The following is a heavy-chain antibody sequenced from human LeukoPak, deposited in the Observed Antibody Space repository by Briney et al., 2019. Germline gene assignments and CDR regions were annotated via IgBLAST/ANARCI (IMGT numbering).Heavy chain of an antibody. CDR1: GYTLSELF. V-gene: IGHV1-24*01. CDR2: FDLEDGET. J-gene: IGHJ6*04. Sequence: GASVKVSCKLPGYTLSELFMYSVGQAPRKGREWMGGFDLEDGETIYAQKFQGRVTMTENTSTDTAYMELSSLRSEDTAVYYCAIKLLSMTEYYYYGMDVGGKGTTVTVSS. CDR3: AIKLLSMTEYYYYGMDV. D-gene: IGHD2-2*01.